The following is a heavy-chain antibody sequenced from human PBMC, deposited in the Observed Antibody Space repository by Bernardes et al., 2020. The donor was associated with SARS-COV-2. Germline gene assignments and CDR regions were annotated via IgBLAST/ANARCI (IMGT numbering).Heavy chain of an antibody. V-gene: IGHV3-21*06. CDR3: ARVDFSNLYYFDY. CDR2: ISTSSSYI. J-gene: IGHJ4*02. D-gene: IGHD4-4*01. CDR1: GFPVSSYT. Sequence: GGSLRLSCAASGFPVSSYTMNWVRQAPGEGLEWISSISTSSSYISYSDSVRGRFTISRDNAKNSVSLQMNSLRAEDTAVYYCARVDFSNLYYFDYWGQGTPVTVSS.